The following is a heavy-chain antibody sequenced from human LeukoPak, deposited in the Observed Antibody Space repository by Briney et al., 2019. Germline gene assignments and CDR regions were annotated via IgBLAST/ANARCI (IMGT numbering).Heavy chain of an antibody. D-gene: IGHD3-3*01. CDR1: GYTFSSYW. Sequence: GESLKISCKGSGYTFSSYWIGWVRQMPGKGLEWMGIIYPGDSDTRYSPSLQGQVTISVDTSIGTAYLQWSSLKASDTAIYYCAKQNDFRLDYWGQGTLVTVSS. CDR3: AKQNDFRLDY. V-gene: IGHV5-51*01. J-gene: IGHJ4*02. CDR2: IYPGDSDT.